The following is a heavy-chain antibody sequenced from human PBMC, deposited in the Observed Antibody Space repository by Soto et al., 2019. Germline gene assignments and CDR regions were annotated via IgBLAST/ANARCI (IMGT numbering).Heavy chain of an antibody. Sequence: EVHLLESGGDLVLPGGSLRLSCAASGFTFNNYAMTWVRQAPGKGLEWVSSIVAGGDETHYADSVKSRFTISRDSSSPTLYLQMNTLRADDTAIYYCVKDWSGTKCPCMDVWGQGTTVTVSS. CDR2: IVAGGDET. CDR3: VKDWSGTKCPCMDV. V-gene: IGHV3-23*01. CDR1: GFTFNNYA. D-gene: IGHD3-3*01. J-gene: IGHJ6*02.